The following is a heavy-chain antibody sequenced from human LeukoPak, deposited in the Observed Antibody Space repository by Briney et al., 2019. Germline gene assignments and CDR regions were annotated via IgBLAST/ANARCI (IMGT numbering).Heavy chain of an antibody. CDR2: IIPIFGTA. CDR3: ARARGLLKAHFDY. V-gene: IGHV1-69*01. Sequence: SVKVSCKASGGTFSSYAISWARQAPGQGLEWMGGIIPIFGTANYAQKFQGRVTITADESTSTAYMELSSLRSEDTAVYYCARARGLLKAHFDYWGQGTLVTASS. CDR1: GGTFSSYA. J-gene: IGHJ4*02. D-gene: IGHD2-21*01.